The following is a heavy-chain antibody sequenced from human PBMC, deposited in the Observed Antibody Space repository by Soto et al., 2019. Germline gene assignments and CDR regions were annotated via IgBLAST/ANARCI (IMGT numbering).Heavy chain of an antibody. CDR2: IDPSDSYT. D-gene: IGHD4-17*01. CDR3: ARSWDAYGTYGAFDS. V-gene: IGHV5-10-1*01. J-gene: IGHJ4*02. CDR1: GYSFTSYW. Sequence: PGESLKISCKGSGYSFTSYWISWVRQMPGKGLEWMGRIDPSDSYTNYSPSFQGHVTISADKSITTAYLQWSSLKASDTAIYDCARSWDAYGTYGAFDSWGQGTRVTVSS.